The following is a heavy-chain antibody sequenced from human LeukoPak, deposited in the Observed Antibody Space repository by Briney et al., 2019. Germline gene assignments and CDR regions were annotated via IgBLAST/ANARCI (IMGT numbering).Heavy chain of an antibody. CDR1: GFTFSSYW. V-gene: IGHV3-23*01. CDR3: AKDESIRYYYDLPMVY. D-gene: IGHD3-22*01. CDR2: ISGSGGST. Sequence: GGSLRLSCAASGFTFSSYWMHWVRQAPGKGLEWVSAISGSGGSTYYADSVKGRFTISRDNSKNTLYLQMNSLRAEDTAVYYCAKDESIRYYYDLPMVYWGQGTLVTVSS. J-gene: IGHJ4*02.